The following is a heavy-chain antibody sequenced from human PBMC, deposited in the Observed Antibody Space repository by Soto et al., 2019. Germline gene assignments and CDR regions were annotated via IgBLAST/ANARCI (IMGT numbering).Heavy chain of an antibody. CDR3: AGLSIAAAGIWGWFDP. CDR1: GYSFTSYW. Sequence: GESLKISCKGSGYSFTSYWIGWVRQMPGKGLEWMGIIFPGDSDTRSSPSFQGPVTISADKSISTAYLQWSSLKASDTAMYYCAGLSIAAAGIWGWFDPWGQGTLVTVSS. V-gene: IGHV5-51*01. J-gene: IGHJ5*02. D-gene: IGHD6-13*01. CDR2: IFPGDSDT.